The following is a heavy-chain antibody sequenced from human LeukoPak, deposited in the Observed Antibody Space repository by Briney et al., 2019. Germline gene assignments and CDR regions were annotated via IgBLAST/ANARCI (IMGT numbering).Heavy chain of an antibody. Sequence: GGSLRLSCTASGFTFSTYWMSWVRQAPGKGLEWVANVNQDGSEKYYVESVKGRFTISRDNAQNPLYLQMNSLRAEDTAVYYCARVYGDYAFDYWGQGTQVTVSP. CDR1: GFTFSTYW. CDR3: ARVYGDYAFDY. CDR2: VNQDGSEK. V-gene: IGHV3-7*01. D-gene: IGHD4-17*01. J-gene: IGHJ4*02.